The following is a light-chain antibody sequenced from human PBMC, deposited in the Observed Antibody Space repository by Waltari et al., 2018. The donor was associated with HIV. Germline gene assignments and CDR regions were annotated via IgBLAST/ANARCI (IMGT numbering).Light chain of an antibody. Sequence: DIVLTQSPGTRPLSSEERATLSCRASQSFDTTYLAWYQQKPGQAPRLLIYGVSSRATGIPDRFSGSGSETDFALTISRLEPEDFAVYYCQHYAISPPMYTFGQGTKLEIK. J-gene: IGKJ2*01. CDR2: GVS. CDR3: QHYAISPPMYT. CDR1: QSFDTTY. V-gene: IGKV3-20*01.